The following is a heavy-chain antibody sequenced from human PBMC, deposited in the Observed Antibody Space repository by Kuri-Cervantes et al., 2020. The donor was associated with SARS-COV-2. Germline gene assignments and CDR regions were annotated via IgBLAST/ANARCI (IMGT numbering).Heavy chain of an antibody. D-gene: IGHD3-10*01. V-gene: IGHV3-49*04. J-gene: IGHJ4*02. CDR2: IRSKAYGGTT. CDR1: GFTFSSYW. CDR3: TRVKLLWFGEFS. Sequence: LSLTCAASGFTFSSYWMSWVRQAPGKGLEWVGFIRSKAYGGTTEYAASVKGRFTISRDDSKSIAYLQMNSLKTEDTAVYYCTRVKLLWFGEFSWGQGTLVTVSS.